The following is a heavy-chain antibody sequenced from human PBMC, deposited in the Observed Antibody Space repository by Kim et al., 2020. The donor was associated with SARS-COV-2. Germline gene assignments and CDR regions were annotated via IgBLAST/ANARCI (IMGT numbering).Heavy chain of an antibody. Sequence: GGSLRLSCVASGFTFSDHYMDWIRQAPGKRLEWLGRIKNKPNGYTTDYAASVKGRFSLSRDDSRKSLYLQMNSLKTEDTAMYYCVRERVDIVSNDAYDLWGPGTMVSVSS. D-gene: IGHD5-12*01. J-gene: IGHJ3*01. CDR3: VRERVDIVSNDAYDL. CDR1: GFTFSDHY. V-gene: IGHV3-72*01. CDR2: IKNKPNGYTT.